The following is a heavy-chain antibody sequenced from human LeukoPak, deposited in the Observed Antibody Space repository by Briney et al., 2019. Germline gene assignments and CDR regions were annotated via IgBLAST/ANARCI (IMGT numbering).Heavy chain of an antibody. CDR1: GYTFTGYY. CDR2: INPNNGGT. V-gene: IGHV1-2*02. D-gene: IGHD2-2*01. J-gene: IGHJ6*03. Sequence: ASVKVSCKASGYTFTGYYLHWVRQAPGQGLEWMGWINPNNGGTKLAQKFQGRVIMTRDTSISTATMELIRLTSDDTAVYFCVRVIPAAIVVRDYYYYMDVWGNGTTVTVSS. CDR3: VRVIPAAIVVRDYYYYMDV.